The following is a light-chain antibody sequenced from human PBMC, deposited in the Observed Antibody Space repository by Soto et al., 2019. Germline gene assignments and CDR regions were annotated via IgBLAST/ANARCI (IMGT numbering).Light chain of an antibody. CDR2: EAS. CDR3: QQYYDYPWM. J-gene: IGKJ1*01. Sequence: DIHMTQSPATLSASVGDRVAITCRASQSVSIWLAWYQQKPGNAPRLLIYEASSLKSGVPSRFSGSGSGTEFTLTISSLQPDDFATDYCQQYYDYPWMFGQGTKVEIK. CDR1: QSVSIW. V-gene: IGKV1-5*01.